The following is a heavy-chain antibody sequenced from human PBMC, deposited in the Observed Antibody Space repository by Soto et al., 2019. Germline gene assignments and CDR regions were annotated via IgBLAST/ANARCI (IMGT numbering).Heavy chain of an antibody. Sequence: LSLTCAVSCDSISVSRWLSWVRQSPGKGLDWIGEVYHTGTTRYNPSLKSRVTISVDTSRNHFSLNLNSLTAADTAVYYCVGNGYYSLDVWGQGTTVTVS. J-gene: IGHJ6*02. CDR1: CDSISVSRW. CDR3: VGNGYYSLDV. V-gene: IGHV4-4*02. CDR2: VYHTGTT. D-gene: IGHD4-17*01.